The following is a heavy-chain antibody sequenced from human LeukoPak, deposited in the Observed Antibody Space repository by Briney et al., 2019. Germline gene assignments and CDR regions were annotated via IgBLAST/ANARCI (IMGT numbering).Heavy chain of an antibody. J-gene: IGHJ4*02. V-gene: IGHV3-23*01. CDR3: AKGWEYMYDSSGYYPFDF. D-gene: IGHD3-22*01. CDR1: GFNFGNYA. CDR2: LSGSGGST. Sequence: GGSLRLSCATSGFNFGNYAMKWARPAPGKGLEWVSSLSGSGGSTYYADSVKGRFTICRDNSNNMLYLQMHSLGAEDTAVYYCAKGWEYMYDSSGYYPFDFWGQGTPVTVSS.